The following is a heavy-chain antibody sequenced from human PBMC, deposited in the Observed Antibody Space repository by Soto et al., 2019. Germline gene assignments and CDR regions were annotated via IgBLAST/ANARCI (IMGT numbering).Heavy chain of an antibody. CDR2: IYWDDDK. D-gene: IGHD4-4*01. CDR1: GFSLSSSGVG. CDR3: AHRAPMTTTSGGAFDY. J-gene: IGHJ4*02. Sequence: QITLKESGPTLVKPTQTLTLTCTFSGFSLSSSGVGVGWIRQPPGKALEWLALIYWDDDKRYSPSLKSRLTITKDTSKNQVVLTLTNMDPVDTATYYFAHRAPMTTTSGGAFDYWGQGTLVTVSS. V-gene: IGHV2-5*02.